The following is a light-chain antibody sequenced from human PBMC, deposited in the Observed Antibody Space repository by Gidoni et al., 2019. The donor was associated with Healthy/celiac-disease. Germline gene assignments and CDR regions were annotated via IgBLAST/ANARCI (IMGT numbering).Light chain of an antibody. CDR1: QSVSSSY. Sequence: EIVLTQSPGTLSLSPGERATLSCRASQSVSSSYLAWYQQKPGQAPRLLIYGASSRATGIPDRFSGSGSGTDFTLTISRLELEDFAVYYCQQYGSSQMCSFGQGTKLEIK. CDR3: QQYGSSQMCS. V-gene: IGKV3-20*01. CDR2: GAS. J-gene: IGKJ2*04.